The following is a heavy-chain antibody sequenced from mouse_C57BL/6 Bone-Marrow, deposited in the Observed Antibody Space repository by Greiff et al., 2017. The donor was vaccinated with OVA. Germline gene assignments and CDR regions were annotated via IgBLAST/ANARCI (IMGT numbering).Heavy chain of an antibody. Sequence: EVQRVESGGDLVKPGGSLKLSCAASGFTFSSYGMSWVRQTPDKRLEWVATISSGGSYTYYPDSVKGRFTISRDNAKNTLYLQMSSLKSEDTAMYYCARHEAGPYYYAMDYWGQGTSVTVSS. V-gene: IGHV5-6*01. CDR3: ARHEAGPYYYAMDY. J-gene: IGHJ4*01. CDR2: ISSGGSYT. CDR1: GFTFSSYG.